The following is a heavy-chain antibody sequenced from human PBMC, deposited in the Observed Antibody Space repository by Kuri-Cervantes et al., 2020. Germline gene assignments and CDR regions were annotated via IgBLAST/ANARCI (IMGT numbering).Heavy chain of an antibody. CDR2: IKSKTDGGTT. Sequence: GGSLRLSCSVSGASVSSSSFYWSWIRQPPGKGLEWVGRIKSKTDGGTTDYAAPVKGRFTISRDDSKNTLYLQMNSLKTEDTAVYYCTTDRAVAAISDYWGQGTLVTVSS. D-gene: IGHD6-19*01. J-gene: IGHJ4*02. CDR1: GASVSSSS. CDR3: TTDRAVAAISDY. V-gene: IGHV3-15*01.